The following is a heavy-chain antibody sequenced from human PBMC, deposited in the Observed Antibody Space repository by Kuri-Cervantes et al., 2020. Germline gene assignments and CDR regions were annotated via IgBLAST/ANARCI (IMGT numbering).Heavy chain of an antibody. V-gene: IGHV3-7*01. CDR1: GFTFSNSW. Sequence: GESLKISCAASGFTFSNSWMSWVRQAPGKGLEWVANIKEDGSVEQYVDSVKGRFTISRDNAKNSLYLQMNSLRAEDTAVYYCAGGTGRGLDYWGQGTLVTVSS. J-gene: IGHJ4*02. CDR3: AGGTGRGLDY. CDR2: IKEDGSVE. D-gene: IGHD3/OR15-3a*01.